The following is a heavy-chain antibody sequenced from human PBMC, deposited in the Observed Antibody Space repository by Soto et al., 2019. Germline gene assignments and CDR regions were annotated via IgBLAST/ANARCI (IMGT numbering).Heavy chain of an antibody. CDR1: GYTFTSYY. V-gene: IGHV1-46*01. Sequence: ASVKVSCKASGYTFTSYYMHWVRQAPGQGLGWMGIINPSGGSTSYAQKFQGRVTMTRDTSTSTVYMELSSLRSEDTAVYYCARENEIAARPGYYYYYGMDVWGQGTTVTVSS. D-gene: IGHD6-6*01. J-gene: IGHJ6*02. CDR3: ARENEIAARPGYYYYYGMDV. CDR2: INPSGGST.